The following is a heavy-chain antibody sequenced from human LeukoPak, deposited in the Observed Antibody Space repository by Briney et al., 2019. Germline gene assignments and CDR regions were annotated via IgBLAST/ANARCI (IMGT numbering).Heavy chain of an antibody. CDR1: GDSFSGYY. CDR2: IYYTGST. CDR3: AREHCSTSNCYADY. V-gene: IGHV4-59*01. D-gene: IGHD2-2*01. Sequence: SETLSLTCTVSGDSFSGYYWTWIRQPPGKGLEWIGYIYYTGSTNYNPSLKSRVTISVDTSKNQFSLRLSSVTAADTAVYYCAREHCSTSNCYADYWGQGTLVTVSS. J-gene: IGHJ4*02.